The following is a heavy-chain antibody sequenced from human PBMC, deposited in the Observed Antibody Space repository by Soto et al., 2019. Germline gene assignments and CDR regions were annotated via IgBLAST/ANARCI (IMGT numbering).Heavy chain of an antibody. V-gene: IGHV3-33*01. Sequence: QVQLVESGGGVVQPGRSLRLSCAASGFTFSSYGMHWVRQAPGKGLEWVAVIWYDGSNKYYADSVKGRFTISRDNSKNTLYLQMNSLRAEDTAVYYCARDPTMFEIGWFDPWGQGTLVTVSS. D-gene: IGHD3-10*02. CDR1: GFTFSSYG. J-gene: IGHJ5*02. CDR2: IWYDGSNK. CDR3: ARDPTMFEIGWFDP.